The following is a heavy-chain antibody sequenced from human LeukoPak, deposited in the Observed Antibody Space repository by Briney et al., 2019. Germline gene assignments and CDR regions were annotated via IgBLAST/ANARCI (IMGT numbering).Heavy chain of an antibody. Sequence: GASVKVSCKASGGTFSSYAISWVRQAPGQGLEWMGGIIPIFGTANYAQKFQGRVTMTRDTSTSTVYMELSSLRSEDTAVYYCAREAKGGGLMWVNYYYYYMDVWGKGTTVTISS. V-gene: IGHV1-69*05. D-gene: IGHD3-16*01. J-gene: IGHJ6*03. CDR3: AREAKGGGLMWVNYYYYYMDV. CDR2: IIPIFGTA. CDR1: GGTFSSYA.